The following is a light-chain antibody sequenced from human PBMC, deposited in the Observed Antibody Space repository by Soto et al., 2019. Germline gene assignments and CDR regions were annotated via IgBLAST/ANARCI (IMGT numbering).Light chain of an antibody. V-gene: IGLV1-47*01. CDR1: SSNIGSNY. CDR3: AAWDDSLSGFYV. J-gene: IGLJ1*01. CDR2: RNN. Sequence: QSVLTQPPSASGTPGQRVTISCSGSSSNIGSNYVYWYQQLPGTAPKLLIYRNNQRPSGVPDRFSGSKSGTSASLAISGLRSEDEADHYCAAWDDSLSGFYVFGTGTKLTVL.